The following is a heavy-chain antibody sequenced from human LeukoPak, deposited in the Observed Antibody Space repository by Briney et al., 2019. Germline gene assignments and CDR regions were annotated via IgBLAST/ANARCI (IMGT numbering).Heavy chain of an antibody. CDR2: IKQDGNEK. Sequence: GGSLRLSCAASGLTFSNFWMSWVRQAPGKGLEWVANIKQDGNEKHYVESVKGRFTISRDNAKKSLYLQMNSLRVEDTAVYHCAREVMGYCTSTTCFGVPNYYYYYMDVWGKGTTVTVSS. D-gene: IGHD2-2*01. V-gene: IGHV3-7*01. J-gene: IGHJ6*03. CDR1: GLTFSNFW. CDR3: AREVMGYCTSTTCFGVPNYYYYYMDV.